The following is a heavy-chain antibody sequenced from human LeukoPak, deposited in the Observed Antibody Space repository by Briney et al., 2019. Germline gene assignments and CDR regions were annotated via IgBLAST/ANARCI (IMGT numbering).Heavy chain of an antibody. V-gene: IGHV4-61*02. Sequence: PSETLSLTCTVSGASISSGRYHWTWIRQPAGKGLEWIGRSYATGNANYNPSLKSRVTISTDRSNNQFSLTLTSVTAADTAVYYCARVAKHFRGGISFYFMDVWGKGTTVTISS. CDR3: ARVAKHFRGGISFYFMDV. J-gene: IGHJ6*03. CDR2: SYATGNA. D-gene: IGHD3-10*01. CDR1: GASISSGRYH.